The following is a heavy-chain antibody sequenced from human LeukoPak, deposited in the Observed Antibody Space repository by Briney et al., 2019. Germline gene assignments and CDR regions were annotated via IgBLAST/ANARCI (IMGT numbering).Heavy chain of an antibody. V-gene: IGHV3-23*01. J-gene: IGHJ4*02. CDR3: AKLSGQQQLDDY. CDR1: GITFSSYA. D-gene: IGHD6-13*01. CDR2: ISGSGSRT. Sequence: GGSLRLSCAASGITFSSYAMSWVRQAPGKGLEWASFISGSGSRTSYADSVKGRFTISRDNSKNTLYLQMNSLRDEDTAVYYCAKLSGQQQLDDYWGQGTLVTVSS.